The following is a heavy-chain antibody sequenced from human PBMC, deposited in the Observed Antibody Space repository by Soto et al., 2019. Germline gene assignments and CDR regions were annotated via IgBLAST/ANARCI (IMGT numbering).Heavy chain of an antibody. D-gene: IGHD3-9*01. Sequence: GGSLRLSCAASGFTFSNYVMSWVRQAPGKGLEWVSSISGSGDNTYYADSVKGRFTISRDNSKNTLYLQMNSLRAEDTAVYYCAKGRLRYFDWLFLSYWGQGTLVTVSS. CDR2: ISGSGDNT. J-gene: IGHJ4*02. V-gene: IGHV3-23*01. CDR1: GFTFSNYV. CDR3: AKGRLRYFDWLFLSY.